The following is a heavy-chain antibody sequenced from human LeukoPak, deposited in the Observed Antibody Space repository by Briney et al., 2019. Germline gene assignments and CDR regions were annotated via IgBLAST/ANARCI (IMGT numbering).Heavy chain of an antibody. CDR1: GFTFDDYA. J-gene: IGHJ4*02. CDR2: ISWNSGSI. CDR3: AKVKDSSWYYFDY. V-gene: IGHV3-9*01. D-gene: IGHD6-13*01. Sequence: PGGSLRLSCAASGFTFDDYAMHWVRQAPGKGLEWVSGISWNSGSIGYADSVKGRFTISRDNAKNSLYLQMNSLRAEDTALYYCAKVKDSSWYYFDYWGQGTLVTVSS.